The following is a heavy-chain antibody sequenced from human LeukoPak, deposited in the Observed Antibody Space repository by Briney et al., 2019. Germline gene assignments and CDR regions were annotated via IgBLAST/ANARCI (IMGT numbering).Heavy chain of an antibody. Sequence: GGSLRLSCAASGFTLSSYWMSWVRQAPGKGLEWVSAVSGSGGSTYYADSVKGRFTISRDNSKNTLYLQMNSLRAEDTAVYYCARGMGSSDYWGQGTLVTVSS. CDR2: VSGSGGST. V-gene: IGHV3-23*01. D-gene: IGHD2-8*01. J-gene: IGHJ4*02. CDR3: ARGMGSSDY. CDR1: GFTLSSYW.